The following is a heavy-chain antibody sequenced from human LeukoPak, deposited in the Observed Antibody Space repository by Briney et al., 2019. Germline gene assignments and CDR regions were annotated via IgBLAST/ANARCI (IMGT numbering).Heavy chain of an antibody. CDR1: GFTFSSYW. J-gene: IGHJ5*02. V-gene: IGHV3-7*01. D-gene: IGHD3-22*01. CDR3: ARRGYDSSGFKNWFDP. CDR2: IKQDGSEK. Sequence: GGSLRLSCAASGFTFSSYWMSWVPQAPGKGLEWVANIKQDGSEKYYVDSVKGRFTISRDNAKNSLYLQMNSLRAEDTAVYYCARRGYDSSGFKNWFDPWGQGTLVTVSS.